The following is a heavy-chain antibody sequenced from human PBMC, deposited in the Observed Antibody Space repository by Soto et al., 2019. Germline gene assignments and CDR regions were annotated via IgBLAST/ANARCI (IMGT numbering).Heavy chain of an antibody. V-gene: IGHV1-69*06. D-gene: IGHD3-16*01. CDR1: GGTFSSYA. J-gene: IGHJ4*02. CDR3: ARVLRLRKLTGYFDY. CDR2: VIPIFGTA. Sequence: QVQLVQSGAEVKKPGSLVKVFCKASGGTFSSYAISWVRQAPGQGLEWMGGVIPIFGTANYAQKFQGRVTITADKSTSTAYMELSSLRSEDTAVYYCARVLRLRKLTGYFDYWGQGTLVTVSS.